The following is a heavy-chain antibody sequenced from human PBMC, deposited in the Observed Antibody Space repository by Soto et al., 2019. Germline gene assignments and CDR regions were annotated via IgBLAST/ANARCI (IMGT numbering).Heavy chain of an antibody. J-gene: IGHJ5*02. CDR3: ARAFLGYCSSTSCPGGGFWFDP. CDR1: GYTFTSYA. D-gene: IGHD2-2*01. V-gene: IGHV1-3*01. CDR2: INAGNGNT. Sequence: QVQLVQSGAEVKKPGASVKVSCKASGYTFTSYAMHWVRQASGQRLEWMGWINAGNGNTKYSQKFQGRVTITRDTSASTAYMELSSLRSEDTAVYYCARAFLGYCSSTSCPGGGFWFDPWGQGTLVTVSS.